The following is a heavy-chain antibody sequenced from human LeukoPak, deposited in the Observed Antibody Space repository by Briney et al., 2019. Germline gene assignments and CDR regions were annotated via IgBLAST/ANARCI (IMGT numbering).Heavy chain of an antibody. V-gene: IGHV3-9*01. D-gene: IGHD5-12*01. CDR2: ISWNSGSI. J-gene: IGHJ4*01. Sequence: GGSLRLSCAASGFTFDDYAMHWVRQAPGKGPEWVSGISWNSGSIGYAVSVKGRFTISRDNAKTSLYLQMNSLRAEDTAVYYCARLSGYDRFDYWGQGTLVTVSS. CDR1: GFTFDDYA. CDR3: ARLSGYDRFDY.